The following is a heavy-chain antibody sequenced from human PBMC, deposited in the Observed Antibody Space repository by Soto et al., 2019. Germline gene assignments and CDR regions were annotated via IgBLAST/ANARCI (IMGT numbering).Heavy chain of an antibody. V-gene: IGHV3-33*08. CDR1: GFTFSSYA. CDR2: IWYDGSNK. J-gene: IGHJ4*02. CDR3: ARDSGPFDY. Sequence: GGSLRLSCAASGFTFSSYAMNWVRQAPGKGLEWVAVIWYDGSNKYYADSVKGRFTISRDNSKNTLYLQMNSLRAEDTAVYYCARDSGPFDYWGQGTLVTVSS.